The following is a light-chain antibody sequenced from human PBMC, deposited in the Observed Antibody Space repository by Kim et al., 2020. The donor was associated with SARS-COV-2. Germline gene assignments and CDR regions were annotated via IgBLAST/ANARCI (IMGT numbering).Light chain of an antibody. CDR3: QQYNDWPT. CDR1: QRLNSY. Sequence: SVAPGERATLCCRARQRLNSYLAWYQQKPGQAPRLLIYAASTRATGIPARFSGSGTATEFTLTISSLRSEDFADYYCQQYNDWPTFGQGTKVDIK. V-gene: IGKV3-15*01. CDR2: AAS. J-gene: IGKJ1*01.